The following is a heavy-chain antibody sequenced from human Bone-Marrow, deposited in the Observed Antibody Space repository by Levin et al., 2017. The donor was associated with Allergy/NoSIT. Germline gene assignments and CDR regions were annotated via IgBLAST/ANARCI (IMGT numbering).Heavy chain of an antibody. J-gene: IGHJ5*02. Sequence: VASVKVSCKASGYTFTGYYMHWVRQAPGQGLEWMGRINPNSGGTNYAQKFQGRVTMTRDTSISTAYMELSRLRSDDTAVYYCARDSSSWYVGWFDPWGQGTLVTVSS. CDR3: ARDSSSWYVGWFDP. D-gene: IGHD6-13*01. CDR1: GYTFTGYY. CDR2: INPNSGGT. V-gene: IGHV1-2*06.